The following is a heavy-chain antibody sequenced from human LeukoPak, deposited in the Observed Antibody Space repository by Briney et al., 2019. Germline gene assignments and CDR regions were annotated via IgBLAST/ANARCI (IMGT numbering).Heavy chain of an antibody. CDR1: GGSISSSSYY. V-gene: IGHV4-39*01. J-gene: IGHJ4*02. CDR3: ARHYDSRSYYNPFGY. D-gene: IGHD3-10*01. CDR2: IYYSGST. Sequence: SETLSLTCTVSGGSISSSSYYWGWIRQPPGKGLEWIGSIYYSGSTYYNPSLKSRVTISVDTSKNQFSLKLSSVTAADTAVYYCARHYDSRSYYNPFGYWGQGTLVTVSS.